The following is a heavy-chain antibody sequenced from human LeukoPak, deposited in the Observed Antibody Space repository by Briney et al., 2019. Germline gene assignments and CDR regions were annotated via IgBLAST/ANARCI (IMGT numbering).Heavy chain of an antibody. J-gene: IGHJ4*02. V-gene: IGHV4-39*07. CDR1: GGSISSSSYY. D-gene: IGHD3-16*01. CDR3: ARGGPAARLITFGGVTDY. CDR2: IYYSGST. Sequence: SSETLSLTCTVSGGSISSSSYYWGWIRQPPGKGLEWIGSIYYSGSTYYNPSLKSRVTISVDTSKNQFSLKLSSVTAADTAVYYCARGGPAARLITFGGVTDYWGQGTLVTVSS.